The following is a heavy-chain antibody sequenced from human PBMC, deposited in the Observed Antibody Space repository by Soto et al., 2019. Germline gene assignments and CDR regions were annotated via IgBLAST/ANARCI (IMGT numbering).Heavy chain of an antibody. J-gene: IGHJ4*02. D-gene: IGHD6-19*01. CDR3: AKVRKKGIAVAGTLDY. V-gene: IGHV3-30*18. Sequence: PGGSLRLSCAASGFTFSSYGMHWVRQAPGKGLEWVAVISYDGSNKYYADSVKGRFTISRDNSKNTLYLQMNSLRAEDTAVYYCAKVRKKGIAVAGTLDYWGQGTLVTVSS. CDR2: ISYDGSNK. CDR1: GFTFSSYG.